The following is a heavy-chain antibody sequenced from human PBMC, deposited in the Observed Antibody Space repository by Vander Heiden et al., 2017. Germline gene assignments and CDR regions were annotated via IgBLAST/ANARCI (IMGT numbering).Heavy chain of an antibody. CDR3: ARGGVLGYCSSTSCYTPWFDP. J-gene: IGHJ5*02. CDR1: GVSISSYY. V-gene: IGHV4-59*01. CDR2: IYYSGST. Sequence: QVQLQESGPGLVKPSETLSLTCTVSGVSISSYYWSWIRQPPGKGLEWIGYIYYSGSTNYNPSLKSRVTISVDTSKNQFSLKLSSVTAADTAVYYCARGGVLGYCSSTSCYTPWFDPWGQGTLVTVSS. D-gene: IGHD2-2*02.